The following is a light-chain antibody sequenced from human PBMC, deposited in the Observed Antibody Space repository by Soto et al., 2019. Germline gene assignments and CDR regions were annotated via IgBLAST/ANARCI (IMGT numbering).Light chain of an antibody. CDR3: QQYGRSPFT. J-gene: IGKJ3*01. CDR1: ESVSRN. V-gene: IGKV3-20*01. CDR2: DAS. Sequence: EFVMTQCPYTLSVSPGERATLSCRASESVSRNLAWYQQKPGQAPRLLIYDASTRATGIPARFSGSGSGTDFTLTISRLEPEDFAVYYCQQYGRSPFTFGPGTKVDIK.